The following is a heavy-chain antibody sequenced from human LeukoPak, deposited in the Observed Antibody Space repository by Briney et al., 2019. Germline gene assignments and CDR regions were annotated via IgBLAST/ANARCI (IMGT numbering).Heavy chain of an antibody. J-gene: IGHJ4*02. CDR1: GFTFSSYS. Sequence: GGSLRLSCAASGFTFSSYSMNWVRQAPGKGLEWVSSISRTSIYMYYADSVKGRFTISRDNAKKSLYLQMNSLRAEDTAVYYCARGRYDSSGYYSIFDYWGQGTLVTVSS. CDR2: ISRTSIYM. CDR3: ARGRYDSSGYYSIFDY. V-gene: IGHV3-21*01. D-gene: IGHD3-22*01.